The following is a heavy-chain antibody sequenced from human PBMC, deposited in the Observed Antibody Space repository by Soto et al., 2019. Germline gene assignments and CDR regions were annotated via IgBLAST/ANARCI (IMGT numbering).Heavy chain of an antibody. CDR3: ARASLELYGYYYYGMDV. CDR1: GGSISSGDYY. V-gene: IGHV4-30-4*01. Sequence: LSLPCTVSGGSISSGDYYWSWIRQPPGKGLEWIGYIYYSGSTYYNPSLKSRVTISVDTSKNQFSLKLSSVTAADTAVYYCARASLELYGYYYYGMDVWGQGTTVTVSS. J-gene: IGHJ6*02. D-gene: IGHD3-3*02. CDR2: IYYSGST.